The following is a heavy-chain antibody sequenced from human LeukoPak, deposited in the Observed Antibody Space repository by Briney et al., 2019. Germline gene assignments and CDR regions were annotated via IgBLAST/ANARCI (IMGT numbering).Heavy chain of an antibody. J-gene: IGHJ4*01. V-gene: IGHV4-39*01. D-gene: IGHD3-10*01. CDR2: INYSGTT. Sequence: SETLSLTCTVSSGSFSSSSYFCGWIRQSPGMGLEWIATINYSGTTYYNPSLKSRVTTSVDTSRNQFSLKLTSVTAADTAVYYCARLRGGVQLWGDWGQRALVTVSS. CDR1: SGSFSSSSYF. CDR3: ARLRGGVQLWGD.